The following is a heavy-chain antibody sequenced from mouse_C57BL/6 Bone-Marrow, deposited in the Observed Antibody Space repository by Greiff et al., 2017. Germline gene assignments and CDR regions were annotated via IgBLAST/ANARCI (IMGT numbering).Heavy chain of an antibody. CDR2: IYPGGGYT. CDR1: GYTFTNYW. Sequence: QVQLQQSGAELVRPGTSVMMSCKASGYTFTNYWIGWAKQRPGPGLVWIGDIYPGGGYTNYNEKCKGKATLTADKSSSTAYMQFSSLTSEDSAIYYCARVDWDVGLAYWGQETLVTESA. J-gene: IGHJ3*01. CDR3: ARVDWDVGLAY. V-gene: IGHV1-63*01. D-gene: IGHD4-1*01.